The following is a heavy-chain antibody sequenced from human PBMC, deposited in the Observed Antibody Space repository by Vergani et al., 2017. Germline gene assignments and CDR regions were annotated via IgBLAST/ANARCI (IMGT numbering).Heavy chain of an antibody. CDR1: GFTFDDYG. Sequence: EVQLVESGGGVVRPGGSLRLSCAASGFTFDDYGMRWVRQAPGKGLEWVSGINWNGGSKGYADSVKGRFTISRDNAKNSLYLQMNSLRAEDTALYHCAREAGYSSSLDYWGQGTLVTVSS. CDR3: AREAGYSSSLDY. CDR2: INWNGGSK. J-gene: IGHJ4*02. V-gene: IGHV3-20*01. D-gene: IGHD6-13*01.